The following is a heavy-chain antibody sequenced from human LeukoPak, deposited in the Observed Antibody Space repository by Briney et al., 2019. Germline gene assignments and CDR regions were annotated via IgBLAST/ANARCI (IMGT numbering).Heavy chain of an antibody. J-gene: IGHJ4*02. CDR1: GYPFSNFG. CDR2: ISAYSGDT. V-gene: IGHV1-18*01. CDR3: ARDSQRYSGLPPDY. Sequence: ASVKVSCKASGYPFSNFGFSWVRQAPGQGLEWMGWISAYSGDTNYAQKLQGRVTMTTDTSTSTANMELRSLTSDDTAVYYCARDSQRYSGLPPDYWGQGTLVTVSS. D-gene: IGHD5-12*01.